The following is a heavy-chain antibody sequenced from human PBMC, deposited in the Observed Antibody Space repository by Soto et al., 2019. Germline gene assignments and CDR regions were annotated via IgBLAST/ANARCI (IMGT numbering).Heavy chain of an antibody. D-gene: IGHD3-10*01. J-gene: IGHJ4*02. V-gene: IGHV2-5*02. CDR2: IYWDDSK. Sequence: QITLKESSPTLVKPTQTLTLTCTFSGFSLSTSGVGVGWIRQPPGKALEWLAVIYWDDSKTYSPSLKSRLTITKDTSRDQVVLTMTNMDPVDTVTYYCAHKGSGSRAIDYWGQGALVTVSS. CDR3: AHKGSGSRAIDY. CDR1: GFSLSTSGVG.